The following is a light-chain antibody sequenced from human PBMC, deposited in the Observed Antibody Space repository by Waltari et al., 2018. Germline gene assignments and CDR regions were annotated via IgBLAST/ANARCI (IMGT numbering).Light chain of an antibody. CDR1: HSITTY. V-gene: IGKV1-39*01. Sequence: DIQMTQSPSSLSASVGDSVNITCRASHSITTYLNWYQQKPGKAPNLLIYAASSLQSGVPSRFSGSGSGTQFTRTINSLRTEDFATYYCQQTNTVPLTFGGGTKVEIK. CDR2: AAS. J-gene: IGKJ4*01. CDR3: QQTNTVPLT.